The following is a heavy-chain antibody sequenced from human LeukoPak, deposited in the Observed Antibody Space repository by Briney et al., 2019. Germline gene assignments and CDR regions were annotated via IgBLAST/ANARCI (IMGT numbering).Heavy chain of an antibody. D-gene: IGHD5-12*01. CDR3: ATRSPHSGYDSFDY. Sequence: ASVKVSCKVFGYTLTELSIHWVRQAPGRGLEWMGGFDPEHGETIYAQMIQGRVTMTEDTSADTAYIELTSLTSEDTAVYYCATRSPHSGYDSFDYWGQGTLVTVSS. J-gene: IGHJ4*02. CDR2: FDPEHGET. V-gene: IGHV1-24*01. CDR1: GYTLTELS.